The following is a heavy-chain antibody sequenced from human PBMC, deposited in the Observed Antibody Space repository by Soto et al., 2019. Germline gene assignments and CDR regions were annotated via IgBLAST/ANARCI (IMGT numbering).Heavy chain of an antibody. CDR3: ARYKWGDSSYYYYYGMDV. V-gene: IGHV4-61*01. D-gene: IGHD1-20*01. Sequence: SETLSLTCTVAGGSVSSGSYYWSWIRQPSGKGREGIEYIYYSGRTIYNPSLKTRVTISVDTSKNQFSLKLSSVTAADTAVYYCARYKWGDSSYYYYYGMDVWGQGTTVTVSS. J-gene: IGHJ6*02. CDR1: GGSVSSGSYY. CDR2: IYYSGRT.